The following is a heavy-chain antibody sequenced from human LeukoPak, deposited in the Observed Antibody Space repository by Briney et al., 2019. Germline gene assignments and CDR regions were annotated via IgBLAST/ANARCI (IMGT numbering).Heavy chain of an antibody. D-gene: IGHD2-2*01. V-gene: IGHV4-59*12. Sequence: SETLSLTCTVSGGSISSYYWSWIRQPPGKGLEWIGYIYYSGSTKYNPSLKSRVTISIDTSKNQFSLRLSSVTAADTAVYYCARDGTSTDDYWGQGTLVTVSS. J-gene: IGHJ4*02. CDR3: ARDGTSTDDY. CDR1: GGSISSYY. CDR2: IYYSGST.